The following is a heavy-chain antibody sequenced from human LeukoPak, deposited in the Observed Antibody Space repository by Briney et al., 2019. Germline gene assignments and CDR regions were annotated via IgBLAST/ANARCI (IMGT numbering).Heavy chain of an antibody. D-gene: IGHD3-3*01. V-gene: IGHV4-4*07. CDR3: ASLNFWSGYDGDY. CDR1: GGSISSYY. CDR2: TYTSVST. J-gene: IGHJ4*02. Sequence: SETLSLTCTVSGGSISSYYWSWIRQPAGEGLEWIGRTYTSVSTNYNPFLKSGVTTSVDTSKNQFSWKLSSVTAADTAVYYCASLNFWSGYDGDYWGQGTLVTVSS.